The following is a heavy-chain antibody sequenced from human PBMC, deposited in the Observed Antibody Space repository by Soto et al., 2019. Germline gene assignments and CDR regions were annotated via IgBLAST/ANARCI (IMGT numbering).Heavy chain of an antibody. J-gene: IGHJ4*02. CDR2: VYSSGTT. CDR3: ARDIGSYAYAEGY. D-gene: IGHD2-2*01. CDR1: GGSINSYW. V-gene: IGHV4-4*07. Sequence: PSETLSLTCSVSGGSINSYWWSWIRQPAGKGLEWIGRVYSSGTTDYNPSLNSRATMSVETFKNQFSLKLTSVTAADTAVYYCARDIGSYAYAEGYWGQGIQVTVSS.